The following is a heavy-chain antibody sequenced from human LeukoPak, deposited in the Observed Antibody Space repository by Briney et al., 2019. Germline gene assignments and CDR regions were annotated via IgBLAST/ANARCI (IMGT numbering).Heavy chain of an antibody. CDR3: TRDRGFIEATDY. Sequence: GGSLRLSCTASGFTFGDYAMSWVRQAPGKGLEWVGFIRSKAYGGTTEYAASVKGRFTISRDDSKSIAYLQMNSLKTEDTAVYYCTRDRGFIEATDYWGQGTLVTVSS. J-gene: IGHJ4*02. CDR2: IRSKAYGGTT. CDR1: GFTFGDYA. D-gene: IGHD3-16*02. V-gene: IGHV3-49*04.